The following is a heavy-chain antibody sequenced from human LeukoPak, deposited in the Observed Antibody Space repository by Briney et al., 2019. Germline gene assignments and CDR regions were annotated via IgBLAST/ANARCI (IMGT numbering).Heavy chain of an antibody. D-gene: IGHD2-2*01. CDR3: ASGATYCSSTSCSLRDYFDY. CDR1: GYTFTTYG. V-gene: IGHV1-18*01. CDR2: ISGYSANT. Sequence: ASVKVSCKASGYTFTTYGITWVRQAPGQGLEWMGWISGYSANTNYAQKLQGRITMTTDTSTSTAYMELRSLRSDDTAVYYCASGATYCSSTSCSLRDYFDYWGQGTLVTVSS. J-gene: IGHJ4*02.